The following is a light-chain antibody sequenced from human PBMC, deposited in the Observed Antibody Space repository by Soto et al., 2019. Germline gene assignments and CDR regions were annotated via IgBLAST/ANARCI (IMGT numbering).Light chain of an antibody. V-gene: IGKV4-1*01. CDR1: QSVLYSSNNKNY. Sequence: DIVMTQSPDSLAVSLGERATINCKSSQSVLYSSNNKNYLAWYQQKAGQAPRLLIYGASTRATGIPARFSGSGSGTEFTLTISSLQSEDFAVYYCQQYKNWPPITFGQGTRLEIK. CDR3: QQYKNWPPIT. CDR2: GAS. J-gene: IGKJ5*01.